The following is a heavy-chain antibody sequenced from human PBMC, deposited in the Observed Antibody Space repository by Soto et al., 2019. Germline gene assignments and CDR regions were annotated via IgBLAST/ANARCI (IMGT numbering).Heavy chain of an antibody. Sequence: SETLSLTCTVSGGSISSYYWSWIRQPPGKGLEWIGYIYYSGSTNYNPSLKSRVTISVDTSKTQFSLKLSSVTAADTAVYYCARLPIVATTAGGHYYYYGMDVWGQGTTVTVSS. CDR1: GGSISSYY. V-gene: IGHV4-59*01. D-gene: IGHD5-12*01. J-gene: IGHJ6*02. CDR2: IYYSGST. CDR3: ARLPIVATTAGGHYYYYGMDV.